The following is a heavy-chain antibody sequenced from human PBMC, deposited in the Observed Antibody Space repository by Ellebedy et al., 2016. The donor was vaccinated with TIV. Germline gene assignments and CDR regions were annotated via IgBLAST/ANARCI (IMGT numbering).Heavy chain of an antibody. CDR1: GFTFSSYN. D-gene: IGHD3-10*01. CDR3: FRRIRRGY. J-gene: IGHJ4*02. V-gene: IGHV3-48*02. Sequence: GESLKISCAASGFTFSSYNMNWVRQAPGKGLEWVSYISGSSSRLYYADSVKGRFTISRDNAKNSLYLQMNSLRDEDTAVYYCFRRIRRGYWGQGTLVTVSS. CDR2: ISGSSSRL.